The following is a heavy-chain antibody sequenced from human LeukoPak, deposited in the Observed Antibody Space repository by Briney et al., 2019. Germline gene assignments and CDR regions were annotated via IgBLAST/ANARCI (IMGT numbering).Heavy chain of an antibody. CDR3: ANGWSPDY. J-gene: IGHJ4*02. D-gene: IGHD2-15*01. V-gene: IGHV3-23*01. CDR2: ISGSGGST. CDR1: GFTFSSYA. Sequence: GGSLRLSCAASGFTFSSYAMSWVRQAPGKGLEWVSGISGSGGSTYYADSVKGRFTIFRDDSKNTLYLQMNSLRAEDTAVYHCANGWSPDYWGRGTLVTVSS.